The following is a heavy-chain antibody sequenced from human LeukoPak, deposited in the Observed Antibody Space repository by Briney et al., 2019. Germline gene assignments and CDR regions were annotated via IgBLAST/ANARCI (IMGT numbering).Heavy chain of an antibody. V-gene: IGHV4-34*01. CDR3: ARADYDFWSGYLGPYYFDY. Sequence: SETLSLTCAVYGGSFSGYDWSWIRQPPGKGLEWIGEINHSGSTNNNPSLKSRVTISVDTSKNQFSLKLSSVTAADTAVYYCARADYDFWSGYLGPYYFDYWGQGTLVTVSS. D-gene: IGHD3-3*01. CDR1: GGSFSGYD. CDR2: INHSGST. J-gene: IGHJ4*02.